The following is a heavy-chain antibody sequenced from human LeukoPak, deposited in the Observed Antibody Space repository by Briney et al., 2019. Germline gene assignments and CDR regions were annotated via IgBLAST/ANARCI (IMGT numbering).Heavy chain of an antibody. V-gene: IGHV1-18*01. J-gene: IGHJ3*01. CDR3: ARSNYYDSSGSAPEDL. D-gene: IGHD3-22*01. Sequence: ASVKVSCKASGYTFTSYGISWVRQAPGQGLEWMGWISAYNGNTNYAQKLQGRVTMTTDTSTSTAYMELRSLRSDDTAVYYCARSNYYDSSGSAPEDLWGQGTMVTVSS. CDR1: GYTFTSYG. CDR2: ISAYNGNT.